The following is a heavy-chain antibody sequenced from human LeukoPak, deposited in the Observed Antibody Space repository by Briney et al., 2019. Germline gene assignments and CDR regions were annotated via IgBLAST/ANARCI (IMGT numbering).Heavy chain of an antibody. CDR1: GFTFSSYA. CDR2: ISGSGGST. Sequence: GGSLRLSCAASGFTFSSYAMSWVRQAPGKGLEWVSAISGSGGSTYYADSVRGRFTISRDNSKNTLYLQMNSLRAEDTAIYYCATYRQVLLPFESWGQGTLVTVSS. V-gene: IGHV3-23*01. CDR3: ATYRQVLLPFES. J-gene: IGHJ4*02. D-gene: IGHD2-8*02.